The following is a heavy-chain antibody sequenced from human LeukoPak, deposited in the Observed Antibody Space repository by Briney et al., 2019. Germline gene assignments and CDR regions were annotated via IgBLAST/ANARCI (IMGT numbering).Heavy chain of an antibody. Sequence: SETLSLTCTVSGDSISSHSYFWGWIRQPPGKGLEWIGNIHYIGSTYYNPSLKGRVTISVDTSTNQFSLKLSSVTAADTAVCYCAKTLPYSGGWRATFDFWGQGALVTVSS. CDR2: IHYIGST. CDR3: AKTLPYSGGWRATFDF. J-gene: IGHJ4*02. V-gene: IGHV4-39*01. CDR1: GDSISSHSYF. D-gene: IGHD6-19*01.